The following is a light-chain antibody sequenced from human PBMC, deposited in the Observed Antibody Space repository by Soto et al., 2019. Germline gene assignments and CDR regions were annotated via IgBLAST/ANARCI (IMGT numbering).Light chain of an antibody. CDR2: DAS. J-gene: IGKJ4*01. CDR3: QQRGNWPLT. CDR1: QSVNNF. V-gene: IGKV3-11*01. Sequence: EIVLTQSPATLSLSPGERATLSCRASQSVNNFLAWFQQKPGQSPRLLIYDASNRATGIPARFSGSGSGTDFTLTISSLEPEDFAVYYCQQRGNWPLTFGGGTKVEIK.